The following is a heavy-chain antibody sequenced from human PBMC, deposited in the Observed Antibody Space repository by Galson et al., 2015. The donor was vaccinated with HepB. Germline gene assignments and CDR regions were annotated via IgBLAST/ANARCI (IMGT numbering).Heavy chain of an antibody. CDR1: GFTFSSYS. V-gene: IGHV3-21*01. Sequence: SLRLSCAASGFTFSSYSMNWVRQAPGKGLEWVSSISSSSSYIYYADSVKGRFTISRDNAKNSLYLQMNSLRAEDTAVYYCARAGFLSDAFDIWGQGTMVTVSS. CDR2: ISSSSSYI. J-gene: IGHJ3*02. CDR3: ARAGFLSDAFDI. D-gene: IGHD1-14*01.